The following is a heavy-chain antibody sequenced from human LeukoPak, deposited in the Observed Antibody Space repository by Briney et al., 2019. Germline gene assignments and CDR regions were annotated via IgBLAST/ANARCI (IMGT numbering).Heavy chain of an antibody. CDR2: ISWNSGSI. Sequence: PGRSLRLSCAASGFTFDDYAMHWVRQAPGKGLEWVSGISWNSGSIGYADSVKGRFTISRDNSKNTLYLQMNSLRAEDTAAYYCARRAGAYSHPYDYWGQGTLVTVSS. V-gene: IGHV3-9*01. D-gene: IGHD4/OR15-4a*01. J-gene: IGHJ4*02. CDR3: ARRAGAYSHPYDY. CDR1: GFTFDDYA.